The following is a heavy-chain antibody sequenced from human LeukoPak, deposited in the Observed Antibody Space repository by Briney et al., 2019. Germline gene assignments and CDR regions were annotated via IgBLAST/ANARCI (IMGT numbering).Heavy chain of an antibody. Sequence: PGGSLRLSCTASGFTFDHFGMSWVRQAPGKGLEWVPAVTGSATTTSYADSVKGRFTVSRDNSQSLLSLQMDSLGAEDTAIYYCVKHARVGTSTAFEVWGQGTLVTVSS. CDR3: VKHARVGTSTAFEV. V-gene: IGHV3-23*01. D-gene: IGHD1-26*01. CDR2: VTGSATTT. J-gene: IGHJ3*01. CDR1: GFTFDHFG.